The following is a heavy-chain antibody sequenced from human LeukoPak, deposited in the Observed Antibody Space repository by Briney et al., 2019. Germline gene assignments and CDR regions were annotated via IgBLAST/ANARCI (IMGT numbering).Heavy chain of an antibody. Sequence: ASVKVSCKASGYTFTGYYMHWVRQAPGQGLEWMGWINPNSGGTNYAQKFQGWVTMTRDTSISTAYMELSRLRSDDTAVYYCARAAVGVDTAMGEAFDIWGQGTMVTVSS. V-gene: IGHV1-2*04. J-gene: IGHJ3*02. CDR2: INPNSGGT. D-gene: IGHD5-18*01. CDR3: ARAAVGVDTAMGEAFDI. CDR1: GYTFTGYY.